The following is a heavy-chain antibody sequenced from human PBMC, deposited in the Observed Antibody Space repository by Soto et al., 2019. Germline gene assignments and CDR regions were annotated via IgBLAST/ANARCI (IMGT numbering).Heavy chain of an antibody. V-gene: IGHV3-33*01. CDR1: GFNFSRDG. CDR2: IWFDGRAT. J-gene: IGHJ6*02. D-gene: IGHD3-10*01. Sequence: QVRLVESGGGVVQPGRSLRVSCAASGFNFSRDGMHWDRQAPGKGLEWVALIWFDGRATDYTDSVKGRFTISRDNSKNTLYLQMNSVRAEDTAVYYCARENWEVPKYGSDVWGQGTTVTVSS. CDR3: ARENWEVPKYGSDV.